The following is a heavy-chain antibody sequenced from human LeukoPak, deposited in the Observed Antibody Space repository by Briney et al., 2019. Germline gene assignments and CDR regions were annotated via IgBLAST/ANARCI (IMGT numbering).Heavy chain of an antibody. CDR3: ATGYSSSWYLNY. CDR2: ISAYNGNT. Sequence: ASVRVSCTASGYTFTSYGISWVRQAPGQGLEWMGWISAYNGNTNYAQKLQGRVTMTTDTSTSTAYMELRSLRSDDTAVYYCATGYSSSWYLNYWGRGTLVTVSS. D-gene: IGHD6-13*01. J-gene: IGHJ4*02. V-gene: IGHV1-18*01. CDR1: GYTFTSYG.